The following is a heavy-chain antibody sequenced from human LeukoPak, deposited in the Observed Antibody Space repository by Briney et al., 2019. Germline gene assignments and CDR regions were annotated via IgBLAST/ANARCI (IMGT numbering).Heavy chain of an antibody. CDR1: GFTFSTYG. J-gene: IGHJ4*02. Sequence: GGSLRLSCAASGFTFSTYGMNWVRRAPGKGLEWVSSITTSSTFIYYADSVKGRFTVSRDNANNSLYLQMNSLRAEDTAVYYCASFLSGSSDFWGQGTLVTVSS. D-gene: IGHD6-6*01. CDR3: ASFLSGSSDF. V-gene: IGHV3-21*01. CDR2: ITTSSTFI.